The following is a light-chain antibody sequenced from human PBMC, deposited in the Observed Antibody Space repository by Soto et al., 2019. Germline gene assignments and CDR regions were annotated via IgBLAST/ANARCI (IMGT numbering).Light chain of an antibody. CDR3: ISYRGSDTTYV. Sequence: QSALTQPASVSGSPGQSVTISCTGTSSDIGSYNYVAWYQQFPGKTPKLIIYEVRNRPSGVSFRFSGSKSGNTASLTISGRQPDDEADYYCISYRGSDTTYVFGTGTKVTVL. CDR1: SSDIGSYNY. V-gene: IGLV2-14*01. CDR2: EVR. J-gene: IGLJ1*01.